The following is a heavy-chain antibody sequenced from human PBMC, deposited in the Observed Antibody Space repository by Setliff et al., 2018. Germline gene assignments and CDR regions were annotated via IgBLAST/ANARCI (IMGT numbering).Heavy chain of an antibody. D-gene: IGHD6-19*01. V-gene: IGHV3-30*02. CDR2: IRYDGSNK. CDR1: GFTFSSYG. J-gene: IGHJ4*02. Sequence: GGSLRLSCAASGFTFSSYGMHWVRQAPGKGLEWVAFIRYDGSNKYYPGSVKGRFTISRDNSKNTLYLQMNSLRAEDTAVYYCARDAVQWLVPPGYFDYWGQGTLVTVSS. CDR3: ARDAVQWLVPPGYFDY.